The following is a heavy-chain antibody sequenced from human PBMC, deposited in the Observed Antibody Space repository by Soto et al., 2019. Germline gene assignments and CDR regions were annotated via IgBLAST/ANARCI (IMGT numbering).Heavy chain of an antibody. Sequence: KLSETLSLTCTVSGGSLSSYSWSWIRQPPGKGLEWIGYVFYSGSTNYNRSLKSRVTISIDTSKNQFSLKLSAVTAADTALYYCARAKMEGYITEVFDIWGRGALVTVSS. D-gene: IGHD5-18*01. CDR2: VFYSGST. CDR1: GGSLSSYS. J-gene: IGHJ2*01. CDR3: ARAKMEGYITEVFDI. V-gene: IGHV4-59*01.